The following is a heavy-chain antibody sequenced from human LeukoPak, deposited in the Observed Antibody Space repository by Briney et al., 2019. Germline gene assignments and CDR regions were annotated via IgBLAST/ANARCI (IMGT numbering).Heavy chain of an antibody. CDR1: GYSITSSSW. J-gene: IGHJ4*02. CDR3: ARKENVYYYFDY. V-gene: IGHV4-28*01. CDR2: IYHSGTT. D-gene: IGHD3-10*01. Sequence: SETLSLTCAVSGYSITSSSWWGWIRQPPGKGLEWIGYIYHSGTTYYNPSLQSRVTMSVDTSKDQFSLKLSSVTAVDTAVYYCARKENVYYYFDYWGQGTLVTVSS.